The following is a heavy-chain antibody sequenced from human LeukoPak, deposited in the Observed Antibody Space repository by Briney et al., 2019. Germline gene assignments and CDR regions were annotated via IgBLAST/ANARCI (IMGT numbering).Heavy chain of an antibody. CDR1: GGSISSSSYY. D-gene: IGHD2-2*01. J-gene: IGHJ5*02. CDR2: IYYSGST. CDR3: ARLDGDCSSTSCYSGWFDP. Sequence: SETLSLTCTVSGGSISSSSYYWGWIRQPPGRGLEWIGSIYYSGSTYYNPSLKSRVTISVDTSKNQFSLKLSSVTAADTAVYYCARLDGDCSSTSCYSGWFDPWGQGTLVTVSS. V-gene: IGHV4-39*01.